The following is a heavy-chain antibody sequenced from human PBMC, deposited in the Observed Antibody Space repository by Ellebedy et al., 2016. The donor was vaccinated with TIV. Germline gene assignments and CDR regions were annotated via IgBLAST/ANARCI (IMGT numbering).Heavy chain of an antibody. V-gene: IGHV3-23*01. CDR3: VKARLQGSAYEV. CDR2: ISNGGDTT. CDR1: GFTFGCCA. J-gene: IGHJ3*01. Sequence: GESLKISCAASGFTFGCCAMSWVRQAPGKGLEWVSVISNGGDTTYADSVKGRFTVSRDNSKNILYLQMNSLRVEDTALYYCVKARLQGSAYEVWGQGTAVTVSS. D-gene: IGHD5-12*01.